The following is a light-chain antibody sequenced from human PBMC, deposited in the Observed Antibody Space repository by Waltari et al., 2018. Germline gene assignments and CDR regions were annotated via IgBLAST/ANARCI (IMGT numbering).Light chain of an antibody. Sequence: FMLTQPHSVSESPGKTVTISCTRSSGNIASNYVQWYQQRPGGAPTTIIYEDTQRPSGVPDRCSGSIDSSSNSASLTISGLITEDEADYYCQSYDLNSRVVFGGRTKLTVL. V-gene: IGLV6-57*03. CDR1: SGNIASNY. J-gene: IGLJ2*01. CDR2: EDT. CDR3: QSYDLNSRVV.